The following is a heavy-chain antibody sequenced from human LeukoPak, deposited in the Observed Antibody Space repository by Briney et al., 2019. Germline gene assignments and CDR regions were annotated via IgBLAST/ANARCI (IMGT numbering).Heavy chain of an antibody. CDR2: ISGSGKSI. J-gene: IGHJ4*02. Sequence: GGSLRLSCAASGFSFSNYNMNWVRQAPGKGLEWLSYISGSGKSIYYADSVKGRFTISRDTSKNTLYLQMNSLRAEDTAVYYCAKDRGSGYNWNDVLDYWGQGTLVTVSS. CDR3: AKDRGSGYNWNDVLDY. V-gene: IGHV3-48*01. D-gene: IGHD1-20*01. CDR1: GFSFSNYN.